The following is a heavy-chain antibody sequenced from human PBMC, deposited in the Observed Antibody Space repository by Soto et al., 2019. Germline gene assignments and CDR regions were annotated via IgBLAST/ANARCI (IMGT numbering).Heavy chain of an antibody. J-gene: IGHJ5*02. Sequence: ASVKVSCKASGYTFTSYGISWVRQAPGQGLEWMGWISAYNGNTNYAQKLQGRVTMTTDTSTSTAYMELRSLRSDDTAVYYCARATGLPRGYCSGGSCYWDWFDPWGQGTLVTVSS. D-gene: IGHD2-15*01. CDR1: GYTFTSYG. CDR2: ISAYNGNT. V-gene: IGHV1-18*01. CDR3: ARATGLPRGYCSGGSCYWDWFDP.